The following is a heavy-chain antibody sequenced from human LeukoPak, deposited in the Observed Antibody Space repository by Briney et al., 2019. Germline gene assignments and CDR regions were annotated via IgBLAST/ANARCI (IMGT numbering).Heavy chain of an antibody. D-gene: IGHD6-19*01. Sequence: ASVKVSCKASGYTFTGYYIHWVRQAPGQGLEWMGWINPNSGGTNFAQKFQGRVTMTRDTSINTAYMELSRLRSDDTAVYYCARLSSDDAPYWGQGTLVTVSS. V-gene: IGHV1-2*02. J-gene: IGHJ4*02. CDR1: GYTFTGYY. CDR2: INPNSGGT. CDR3: ARLSSDDAPY.